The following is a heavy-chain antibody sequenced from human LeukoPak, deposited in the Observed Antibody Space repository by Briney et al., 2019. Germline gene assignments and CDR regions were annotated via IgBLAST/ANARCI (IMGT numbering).Heavy chain of an antibody. V-gene: IGHV3-23*01. D-gene: IGHD3-10*01. Sequence: GGSLRLSCAASGFTFSSYAMSWVRQAPGKGLEWVSAISGSGGSTYYADSAKGRFTISRDNSKNTLHLQMNSLRAEDTAVYYCAKGGQGYYGSGRVWFDPWGQGTLVTVSS. J-gene: IGHJ5*02. CDR3: AKGGQGYYGSGRVWFDP. CDR1: GFTFSSYA. CDR2: ISGSGGST.